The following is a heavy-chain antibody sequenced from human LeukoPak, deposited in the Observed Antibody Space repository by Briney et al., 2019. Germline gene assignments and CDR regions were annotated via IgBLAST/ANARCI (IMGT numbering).Heavy chain of an antibody. CDR1: GGSISSYY. CDR2: IYYSGST. J-gene: IGHJ4*02. Sequence: SETLSLTCTVSGGSISSYYWSWIRQPPGKGLEWIGYIYYSGSTNYNPSLKSRVTISVDTSKNQFSLKLSSVTAADTAVYYCARDHCGGDCGYFDYWGQGTLVTVSS. D-gene: IGHD2-21*02. V-gene: IGHV4-59*01. CDR3: ARDHCGGDCGYFDY.